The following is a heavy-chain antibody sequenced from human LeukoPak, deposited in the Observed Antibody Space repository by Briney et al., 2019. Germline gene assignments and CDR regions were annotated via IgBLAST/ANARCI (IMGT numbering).Heavy chain of an antibody. V-gene: IGHV1-18*01. CDR2: ISAYNGNT. D-gene: IGHD6-19*01. Sequence: GASVKVPCKASGYTFTSYGISWVRQAPGQGLEWMGWISAYNGNTNYAQKLQGRVTMTTDTSTSTAYMELRSLRSDDTAVYYCARDNRAFSSGGVDYWGQGTLVTVSS. CDR1: GYTFTSYG. CDR3: ARDNRAFSSGGVDY. J-gene: IGHJ4*02.